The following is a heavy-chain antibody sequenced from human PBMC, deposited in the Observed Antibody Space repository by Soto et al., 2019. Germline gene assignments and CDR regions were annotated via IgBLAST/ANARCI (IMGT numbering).Heavy chain of an antibody. CDR2: INPGDSEI. V-gene: IGHV5-51*01. CDR1: GISFTTYW. J-gene: IGHJ6*02. CDR3: ARNEQLYYYFYGMDV. D-gene: IGHD1-1*01. Sequence: XESLKVSWKSSGISFTTYWIGWVLQMPGKGLEWIGIINPGDSEIRYSPSFQGHVTISADRSISTAYLQWSSLKASDTAMYYCARNEQLYYYFYGMDVWGQGTTVTVSS.